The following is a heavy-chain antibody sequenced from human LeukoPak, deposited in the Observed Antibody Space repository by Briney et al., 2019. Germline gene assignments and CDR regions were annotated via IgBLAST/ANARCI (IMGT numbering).Heavy chain of an antibody. CDR2: IIPIFGTA. CDR3: ARDSGHCSSTSCPIDY. CDR1: GGTFSSYA. J-gene: IGHJ4*02. Sequence: GSSVKVSCKASGGTFSSYAISWVRQAPGQGLEWMGGIIPIFGTANYAQKFQGRVTITADKSTSTAYMELSSLRSEDTAVYYCARDSGHCSSTSCPIDYWGQGTLVTVSS. D-gene: IGHD2-2*01. V-gene: IGHV1-69*06.